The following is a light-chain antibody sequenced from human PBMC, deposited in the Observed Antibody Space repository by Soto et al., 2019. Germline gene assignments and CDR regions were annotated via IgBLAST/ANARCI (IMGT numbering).Light chain of an antibody. CDR2: DAS. CDR3: QQFNSYPRLT. Sequence: AIQLIQSPSSLSASVGDRVTITCRASQGISSALAWYQQKPGKAPKLLIYDASSLESGVPSRFSGSGSGTDFTLTISSLQPEDFATYYCQQFNSYPRLTFGGGTKVEIK. V-gene: IGKV1-13*02. CDR1: QGISSA. J-gene: IGKJ4*01.